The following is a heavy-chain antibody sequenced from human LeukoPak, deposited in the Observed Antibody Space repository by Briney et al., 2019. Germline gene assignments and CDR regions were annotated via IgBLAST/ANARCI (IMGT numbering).Heavy chain of an antibody. D-gene: IGHD6-19*01. J-gene: IGHJ4*02. CDR2: INHSGST. CDR3: AGTIAVAGMSFPYFDS. Sequence: SETLSLTCAVYGGSFSGYYWSWIRQPPGKGLEWIGEINHSGSTNYNPSLKSRVTISADRSKNQFSLKVTSVTAADTAVYYCAGTIAVAGMSFPYFDSWGQGALVTVSS. CDR1: GGSFSGYY. V-gene: IGHV4-34*01.